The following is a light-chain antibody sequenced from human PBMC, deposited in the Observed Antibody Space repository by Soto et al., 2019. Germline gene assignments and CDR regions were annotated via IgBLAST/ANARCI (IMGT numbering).Light chain of an antibody. Sequence: DIQMPQSPSTLSASVGDRVTITCRASQSVSSWLAWYQQKPGKAPTLLIHTASTLQSGVPSRFSGSGSGTDFTLIISSLQPDDFATYFCQQYNTYRTFGQGTKVDI. CDR2: TAS. CDR3: QQYNTYRT. V-gene: IGKV1-5*03. J-gene: IGKJ1*01. CDR1: QSVSSW.